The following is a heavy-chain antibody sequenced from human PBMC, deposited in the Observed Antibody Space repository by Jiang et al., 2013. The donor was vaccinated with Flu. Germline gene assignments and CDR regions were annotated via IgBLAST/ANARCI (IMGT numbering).Heavy chain of an antibody. V-gene: IGHV1-8*01. Sequence: QLVESGAEVKKPGASVKVSCKASGNTLSSYNINWVRQAAGQGLEWMGWVNPHSGNTGYAPKFQGRVTMTTDTSISTVYMELSRLRSEDTAVYFCTYGIQLWYSWGQGTLVTVSS. CDR1: GNTLSSYN. J-gene: IGHJ4*02. CDR2: VNPHSGNT. D-gene: IGHD5-18*01. CDR3: TYGIQLWYS.